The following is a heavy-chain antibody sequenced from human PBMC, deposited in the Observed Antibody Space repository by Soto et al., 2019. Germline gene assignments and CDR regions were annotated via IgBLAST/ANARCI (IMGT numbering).Heavy chain of an antibody. CDR2: ISAYNGNT. CDR3: ARGAPSSVLMVYAIFDY. D-gene: IGHD2-8*01. V-gene: IGHV1-18*01. CDR1: GYTFTSYS. Sequence: ASVKVSCKASGYTFTSYSISWVRQAPGQGLEWMGWISAYNGNTNYAQKLQGRVTMTTDTSTSTAYMELRSLRSDDTAVYYCARGAPSSVLMVYAIFDYWGQGTLVTVSS. J-gene: IGHJ4*02.